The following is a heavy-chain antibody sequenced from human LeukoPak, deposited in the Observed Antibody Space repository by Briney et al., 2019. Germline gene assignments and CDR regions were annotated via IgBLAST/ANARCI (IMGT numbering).Heavy chain of an antibody. V-gene: IGHV3-48*03. CDR3: VRDFGHWELNGGYYFDY. CDR1: GFTFSSYE. D-gene: IGHD1-26*01. CDR2: ISSSGGTI. J-gene: IGHJ4*02. Sequence: GGSLRLSCAASGFTFSSYEMNWVRQAPGKGLEWVSYISSSGGTIYYADSVKGRFTISRDNAKNSLYLQMNSLRAEDTAVYYCVRDFGHWELNGGYYFDYWGQGTLVTVSS.